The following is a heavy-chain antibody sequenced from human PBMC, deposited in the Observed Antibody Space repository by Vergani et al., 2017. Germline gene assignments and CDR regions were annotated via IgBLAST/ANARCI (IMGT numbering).Heavy chain of an antibody. CDR2: INPNNGGS. J-gene: IGHJ4*02. V-gene: IGHV1-2*02. D-gene: IGHD2-2*01. CDR1: EYSFSAYY. Sequence: QVQLVQSGAEVKKPGASVKVSCKASEYSFSAYYIHWVRQAPGQGLEWMGWINPNNGGSNYAQKFQDRVTMTRDTSITTGYMELSRLRSDDTAVYYCARMLHCIPTNCNDHPSGGKGTLLTVSS. CDR3: ARMLHCIPTNCNDHPS.